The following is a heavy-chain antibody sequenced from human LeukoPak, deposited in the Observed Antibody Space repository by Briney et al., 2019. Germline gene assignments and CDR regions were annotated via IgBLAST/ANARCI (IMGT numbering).Heavy chain of an antibody. J-gene: IGHJ3*02. Sequence: SETLSLTCTVSGGSISSGSYYWSWIRQPAGKGLEWIGRIYTSGSTNYSPSLASRVTISRDTSKNQISLNLSSVTAADTAVYFCARIDCGALSHAFDIWGQGTTVTVSS. CDR1: GGSISSGSYY. CDR2: IYTSGST. V-gene: IGHV4-61*02. CDR3: ARIDCGALSHAFDI. D-gene: IGHD4/OR15-4a*01.